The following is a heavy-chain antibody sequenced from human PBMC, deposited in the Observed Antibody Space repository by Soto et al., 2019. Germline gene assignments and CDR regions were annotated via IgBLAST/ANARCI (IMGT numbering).Heavy chain of an antibody. CDR2: ISGSSGGST. V-gene: IGHV3-23*01. J-gene: IGHJ4*02. Sequence: EVQLLESGGTLVQPGGSLRLSCAASGFTFSTYAMNWVRQAPGKGLEWVSYISGSSGGSTYYADSVKGRFTISRDNSKNTRFLQMTSLGVEDTAVYYCAKLGRFPGGLRSLFWGQGSLVTVSS. D-gene: IGHD2-15*01. CDR1: GFTFSTYA. CDR3: AKLGRFPGGLRSLF.